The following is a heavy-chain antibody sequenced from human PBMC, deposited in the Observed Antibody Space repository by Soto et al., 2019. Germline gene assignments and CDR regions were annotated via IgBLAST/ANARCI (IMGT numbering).Heavy chain of an antibody. CDR3: ARPNYYGSGSPLDY. CDR1: GYTFTSYA. Sequence: GASVNVSCKASGYTFTSYAMHWVRQAPGQRLEWMGWINAGNGNTKYSQKFQGRVTITRDTSASTAYMELSSLRSEDTAVYYCARPNYYGSGSPLDYWGQGTLVTVSS. D-gene: IGHD3-10*01. CDR2: INAGNGNT. J-gene: IGHJ4*02. V-gene: IGHV1-3*01.